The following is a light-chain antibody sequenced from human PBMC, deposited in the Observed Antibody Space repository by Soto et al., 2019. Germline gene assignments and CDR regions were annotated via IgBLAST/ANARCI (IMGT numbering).Light chain of an antibody. V-gene: IGKV2-30*01. CDR3: MQGSHWPRT. Sequence: EVVMTRSPLPLPFTLGQPASISCRSSQSLVNSAEKTSLNWFPQRPGQSPRRLIYTVSNRDSGVPDRFSGSGSGTDFTLSISRVEADDVGVYYCMQGSHWPRTFGQGPRVEIK. CDR2: TVS. CDR1: QSLVNSAEKTS. J-gene: IGKJ1*01.